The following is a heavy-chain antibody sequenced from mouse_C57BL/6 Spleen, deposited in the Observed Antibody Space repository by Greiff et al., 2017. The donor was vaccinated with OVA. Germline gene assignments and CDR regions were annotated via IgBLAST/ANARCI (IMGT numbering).Heavy chain of an antibody. CDR2: ISSGSSTI. J-gene: IGHJ3*01. CDR1: GFTFSDYG. CDR3: ARTGTKDPWFAY. V-gene: IGHV5-17*01. Sequence: EVKLMESGGGLVKPGGSLKLSCAASGFTFSDYGMHWVRQAPEKGLEWVAYISSGSSTIYYADTVKGRFTISRDNAKNTLFLQMTSLRSEDAAMYYCARTGTKDPWFAYWGQGTLVTVSA. D-gene: IGHD4-1*01.